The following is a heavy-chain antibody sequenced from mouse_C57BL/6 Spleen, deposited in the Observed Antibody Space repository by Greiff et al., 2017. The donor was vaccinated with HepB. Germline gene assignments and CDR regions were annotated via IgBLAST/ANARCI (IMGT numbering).Heavy chain of an antibody. CDR3: ASDDGSSWGFDV. CDR2: IDPANGNT. CDR1: GFNIKNTY. J-gene: IGHJ1*03. V-gene: IGHV14-3*01. D-gene: IGHD1-1*01. Sequence: EVQLQQSVAELVRPGASVKLSCTASGFNIKNTYMHWVKQRPEQGLEWIGKIDPANGNTKYAPKFQGKATITADTSSNTDYLQLSRLTSEDTAIYCCASDDGSSWGFDVWGTGTTVTVSS.